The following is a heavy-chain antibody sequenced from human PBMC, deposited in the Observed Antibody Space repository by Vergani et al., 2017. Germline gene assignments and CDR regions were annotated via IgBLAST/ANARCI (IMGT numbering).Heavy chain of an antibody. CDR3: ARVVDTSMVFFDY. CDR1: GGSISSGSHS. J-gene: IGHJ4*02. CDR2: IYHGGST. D-gene: IGHD5-18*01. Sequence: QLQLQESGSGLVKPSQTLSLTCAVSGGSISSGSHSWCWKRQAPGKGLEWIGYIYHGGSTYYNPSLESRVTISMDRSKKQCFLNLTSVTAADTAVYYCARVVDTSMVFFDYWGEGALVGVSS. V-gene: IGHV4-30-2*01.